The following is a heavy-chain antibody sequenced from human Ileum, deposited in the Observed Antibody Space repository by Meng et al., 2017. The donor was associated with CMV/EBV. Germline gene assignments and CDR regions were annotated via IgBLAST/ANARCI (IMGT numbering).Heavy chain of an antibody. D-gene: IGHD6-13*01. CDR2: LLGRTNNA. CDR3: ARDNGYSTSWYGYSLDN. Sequence: GESLKISCAASGFTFNTFDMTWVRQAPGEGLEWVSGLLGRTNNAYYAESVKGRFTISRDNSKNTLYLQMSSLRVEDTALYYCARDNGYSTSWYGYSLDNWGPGTLVTVSS. J-gene: IGHJ4*02. V-gene: IGHV3-23*01. CDR1: GFTFNTFD.